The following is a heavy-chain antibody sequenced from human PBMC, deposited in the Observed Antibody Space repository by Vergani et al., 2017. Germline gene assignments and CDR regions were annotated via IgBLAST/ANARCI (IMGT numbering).Heavy chain of an antibody. Sequence: QVQLVQSGAEVKKPGASVKVSCKASGYTFTSYYMHWVRQAPGQGLEWMGIINPSGGSTSYAQKFQGRVTMTRDTSTSTVYMELSSLRSEDTAVYYCTSARAHYYDSSGYYFDYWGQGTLVTVSS. CDR3: TSARAHYYDSSGYYFDY. V-gene: IGHV1-46*01. D-gene: IGHD3-22*01. CDR2: INPSGGST. J-gene: IGHJ4*02. CDR1: GYTFTSYY.